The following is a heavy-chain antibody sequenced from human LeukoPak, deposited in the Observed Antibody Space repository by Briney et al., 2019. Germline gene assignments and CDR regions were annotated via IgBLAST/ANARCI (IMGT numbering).Heavy chain of an antibody. CDR3: AKVVSAMPYEAFDI. CDR1: GFTLNNYW. V-gene: IGHV3-74*01. CDR2: INTDGSST. Sequence: GGSLRLSCAASGFTLNNYWMHWVRQTPGTGLVWVSRINTDGSSTTYADSVKGRFTISRDNAKNSLYLQMNNLRAEDTALYYCAKVVSAMPYEAFDIWGQGTMVTVSS. J-gene: IGHJ3*02. D-gene: IGHD2-2*01.